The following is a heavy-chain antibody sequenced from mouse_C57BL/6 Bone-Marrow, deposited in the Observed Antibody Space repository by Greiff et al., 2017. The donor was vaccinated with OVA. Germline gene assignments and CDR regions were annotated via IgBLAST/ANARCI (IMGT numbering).Heavy chain of an antibody. D-gene: IGHD1-1*01. J-gene: IGHJ1*03. CDR2: IYPGSGST. Sequence: VQLQQPGAELVKPGASVKMSCKASGYPFTSYWITWVKQRPGQGLEWIGDIYPGSGSTNYNEKFKSKATLTVDTSSSTAYMQLSSLTSEDSAVYYCARSYYYGSSHWYFDVWGTGTTVTVSS. V-gene: IGHV1-55*01. CDR1: GYPFTSYW. CDR3: ARSYYYGSSHWYFDV.